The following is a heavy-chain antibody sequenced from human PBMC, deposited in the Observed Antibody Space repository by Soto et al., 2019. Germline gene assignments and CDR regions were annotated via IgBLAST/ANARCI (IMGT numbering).Heavy chain of an antibody. D-gene: IGHD3-10*01. CDR1: GFRFSDHY. J-gene: IGHJ4*02. CDR3: AGDPYYYGSAF. V-gene: IGHV3-11*01. CDR2: ISGGGTTM. Sequence: QVQLVESGGGLVEPGGSLRLSCAASGFRFSDHYMTWIRQAPGKGLELVSKISGGGTTMYYADSVKGRFTVSRDNAKNSLYLKMNSLRAEDTAVYYCAGDPYYYGSAFWGQGTLVTVSS.